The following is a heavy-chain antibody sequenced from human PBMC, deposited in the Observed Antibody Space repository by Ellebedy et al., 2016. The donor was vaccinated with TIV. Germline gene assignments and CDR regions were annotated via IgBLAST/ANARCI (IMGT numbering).Heavy chain of an antibody. Sequence: GGSLRLSCAASGFTFSSYAMHWVRQAPGKGLEWVAVISYDGSNKYYADSVKGRFTISRDNSKNTLYLQMNSLRAEDTAVYYCARHSQTHDAFDIWGQGTMVTVSS. CDR2: ISYDGSNK. J-gene: IGHJ3*02. V-gene: IGHV3-30*04. CDR3: ARHSQTHDAFDI. CDR1: GFTFSSYA.